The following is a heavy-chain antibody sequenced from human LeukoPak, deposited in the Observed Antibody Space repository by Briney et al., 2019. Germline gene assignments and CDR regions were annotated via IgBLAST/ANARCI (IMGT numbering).Heavy chain of an antibody. V-gene: IGHV3-23*01. Sequence: GGSLRLSCAASGLTFSKAYMSWVRQAPGKGLEWVSAISGSGGSTYYADSVKGRFTISRDNSKNTLYLQMNSLRAEDTAVYYCAKGSSGWLDYWGQGTLVTVSS. J-gene: IGHJ4*02. CDR1: GLTFSKAY. CDR2: ISGSGGST. CDR3: AKGSSGWLDY. D-gene: IGHD6-19*01.